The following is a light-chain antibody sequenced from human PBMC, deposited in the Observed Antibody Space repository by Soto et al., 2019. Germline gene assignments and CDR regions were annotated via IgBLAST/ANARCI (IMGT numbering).Light chain of an antibody. CDR2: GAS. Sequence: EIVMTQSPATLSVSPGERATLSCRASQSVSSNLAWYQQKPGQAPRLLIYGASTRATGIPARFSGSGSGTEFTLTISSLQSEDFAVYYCQHYNNWPPETFGQGTKVEI. V-gene: IGKV3-15*01. CDR3: QHYNNWPPET. J-gene: IGKJ1*01. CDR1: QSVSSN.